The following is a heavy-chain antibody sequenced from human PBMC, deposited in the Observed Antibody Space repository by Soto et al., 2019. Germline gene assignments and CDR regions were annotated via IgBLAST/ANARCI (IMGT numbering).Heavy chain of an antibody. V-gene: IGHV3-15*01. Sequence: GGSLRLSCVASAFSFTNAWMSWVRQAPGKGLEWVGRIKSITDGGTTDYAAPVKGRFTISRDDSNNTLYLQMNSLKTEDTAVYYCSQGRSTYGLDSWGQGTLVTVSS. CDR2: IKSITDGGTT. CDR3: SQGRSTYGLDS. CDR1: AFSFTNAW. J-gene: IGHJ4*02. D-gene: IGHD5-18*01.